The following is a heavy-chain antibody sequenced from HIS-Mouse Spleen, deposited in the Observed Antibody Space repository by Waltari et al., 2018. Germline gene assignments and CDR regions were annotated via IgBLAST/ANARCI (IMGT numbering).Heavy chain of an antibody. Sequence: QLQLQESGPGLVKPSETLSLTCTVSGGSISSSSYYWGWIRQPPGKGRGGIGSIYYSCVTSYNPSRKSRVTIAVDTSKNQFSPKLSSVTAADTAVYYCAREIPYSSSWYDWYFDLWGRGTLVTVSS. CDR2: IYYSCVT. D-gene: IGHD6-13*01. V-gene: IGHV4-39*07. CDR1: GGSISSSSYY. J-gene: IGHJ2*01. CDR3: AREIPYSSSWYDWYFDL.